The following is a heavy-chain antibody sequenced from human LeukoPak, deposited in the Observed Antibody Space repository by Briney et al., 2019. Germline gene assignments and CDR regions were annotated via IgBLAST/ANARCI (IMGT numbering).Heavy chain of an antibody. D-gene: IGHD3-10*01. CDR2: INPKSGGT. Sequence: ASVKVSCKASGYTFTGYYMHWVRQAPGQGLEWMGWINPKSGGTNYAQKFQGRVTMTRDTSISTAYMELSRLRSDDTAVYYCARVQSDGSGSYPDAFDIWGQGTMVTVSS. CDR1: GYTFTGYY. V-gene: IGHV1-2*02. J-gene: IGHJ3*02. CDR3: ARVQSDGSGSYPDAFDI.